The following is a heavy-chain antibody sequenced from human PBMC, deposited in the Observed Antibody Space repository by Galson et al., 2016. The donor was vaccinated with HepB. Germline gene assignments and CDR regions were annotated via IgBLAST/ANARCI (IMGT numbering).Heavy chain of an antibody. CDR1: GFTLSSYR. Sequence: SLRLSCAASGFTLSSYRMNWVRQAPGKGLEWVPSISRASRYIYYADSVKGRVTISRDNAKNSLYLQMNSLRADDTAIYYCARDRYGSGFDAFDIWGQGTMVTVSS. CDR3: ARDRYGSGFDAFDI. V-gene: IGHV3-21*01. D-gene: IGHD3-10*01. CDR2: ISRASRYI. J-gene: IGHJ3*02.